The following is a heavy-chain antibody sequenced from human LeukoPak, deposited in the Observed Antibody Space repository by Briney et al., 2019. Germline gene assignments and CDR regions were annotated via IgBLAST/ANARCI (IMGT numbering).Heavy chain of an antibody. V-gene: IGHV4-59*01. J-gene: IGHJ6*03. CDR1: AGSISSYY. Sequence: SETLSLTCTVSAGSISSYYWSWIRQPPGKGLEWIGYIYYSGSTNYNPSLKSRVTISVDTSKNQFSLKLSSVTAADTAVYYCARARDYCSGGSCYSGSFYYYYMDVWGKGTTVTVSS. CDR2: IYYSGST. D-gene: IGHD2-15*01. CDR3: ARARDYCSGGSCYSGSFYYYYMDV.